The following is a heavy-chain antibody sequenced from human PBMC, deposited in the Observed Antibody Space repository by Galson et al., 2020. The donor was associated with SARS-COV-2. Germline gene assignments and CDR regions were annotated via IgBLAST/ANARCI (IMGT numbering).Heavy chain of an antibody. CDR1: GGSISSGGYS. V-gene: IGHV4-30-2*01. CDR2: ISHIGTT. D-gene: IGHD6-13*01. Sequence: SETLSLTCVVSGGSISSGGYSWSWIRQPPGKGLEWIGFISHIGTTYYNPSLKSRVTISVDRSKNQFSLKLSSVTAADTAVYYCARSVAAALDYWGQGTQVTVSS. CDR3: ARSVAAALDY. J-gene: IGHJ4*02.